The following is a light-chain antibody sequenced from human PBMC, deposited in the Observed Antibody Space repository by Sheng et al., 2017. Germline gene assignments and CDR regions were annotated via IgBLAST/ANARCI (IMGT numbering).Light chain of an antibody. CDR3: QQRSNWPYT. CDR2: DAS. J-gene: IGKJ2*01. V-gene: IGKV3-11*01. CDR1: QSVGSY. Sequence: EVVLTQSPATLSLSPGERATLSCRASQSVGSYLAWYQQKPGQAPRLLIYDASDRATGIPGRISGIGSGTDFTLTITSLEPEDFAVYYCQQRSNWPYTFGQGTKLEI.